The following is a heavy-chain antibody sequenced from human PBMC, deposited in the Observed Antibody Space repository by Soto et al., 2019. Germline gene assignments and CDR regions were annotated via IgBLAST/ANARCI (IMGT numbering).Heavy chain of an antibody. Sequence: QVQLQQWGAGLLKPSETLSLTCAVYGGSFSGYYWSWIRQPPGKGLEWIGEINHSGSTNYNPSLKILVTISVDTSKNQFSLKLSSVTAADTAVYYCARDGIGYYAQKYYFDYWGQGTLVTVSS. V-gene: IGHV4-34*01. CDR3: ARDGIGYYAQKYYFDY. CDR2: INHSGST. J-gene: IGHJ4*02. CDR1: GGSFSGYY. D-gene: IGHD3-10*01.